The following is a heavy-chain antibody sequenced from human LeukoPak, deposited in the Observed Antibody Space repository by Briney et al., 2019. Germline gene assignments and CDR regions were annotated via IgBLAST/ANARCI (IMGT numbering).Heavy chain of an antibody. V-gene: IGHV1-2*02. Sequence: ASVKVSCKASGYTFTGYYMHWVRQAPGQGLEWMGWINPNSGGTNYAQKFQGRVTMTRDTSISTAYMELSRLRSDDTAVYYCAREFSSGWYWFDPWGQGTLVIVSS. D-gene: IGHD6-19*01. CDR1: GYTFTGYY. CDR2: INPNSGGT. J-gene: IGHJ5*02. CDR3: AREFSSGWYWFDP.